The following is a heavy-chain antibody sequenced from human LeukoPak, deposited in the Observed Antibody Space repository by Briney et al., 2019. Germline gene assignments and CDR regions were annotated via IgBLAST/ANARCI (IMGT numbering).Heavy chain of an antibody. V-gene: IGHV3-23*01. D-gene: IGHD3-9*01. CDR2: ISGSGGST. CDR1: GFTVSSYA. Sequence: GGSLRLSCAASGFTVSSYAMSWVRQAPGKGLECVSAISGSGGSTYYADSVKGRFTISRDNSKNTLYLQMNSLRAEDTAVYYCAKDFNRLRPTCAFDIWGQGTMVTVSS. J-gene: IGHJ3*02. CDR3: AKDFNRLRPTCAFDI.